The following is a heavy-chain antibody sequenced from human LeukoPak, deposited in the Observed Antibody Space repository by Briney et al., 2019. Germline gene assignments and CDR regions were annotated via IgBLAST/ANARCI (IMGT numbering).Heavy chain of an antibody. V-gene: IGHV3-21*01. D-gene: IGHD3-3*01. CDR3: ARDSSPDFWSGYYVLDV. J-gene: IGHJ6*04. CDR2: ISSSSSYI. Sequence: GGSLRLSCAASGFTFSSYGMSWVRQAPGKGLEWVSSISSSSSYIYYADSVKGRFTISRDNAKNSLYLQMNSLRTEDTAVYYCARDSSPDFWSGYYVLDVWGKGTTVTVSS. CDR1: GFTFSSYG.